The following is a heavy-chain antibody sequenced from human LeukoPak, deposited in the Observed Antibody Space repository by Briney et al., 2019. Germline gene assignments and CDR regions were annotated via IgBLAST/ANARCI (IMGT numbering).Heavy chain of an antibody. CDR3: ARVGYYDSSGFYGYFDY. D-gene: IGHD3-22*01. J-gene: IGHJ4*02. CDR2: INWNGGST. CDR1: GFTFDDYG. V-gene: IGHV3-20*04. Sequence: AGGSLRLSCAASGFTFDDYGMNWVRQAPGKGLEWVSGINWNGGSTDYADSVKGRFTISRDIAKNSLYLQMNSLRAEDTALYYCARVGYYDSSGFYGYFDYWGQGTLVTVSS.